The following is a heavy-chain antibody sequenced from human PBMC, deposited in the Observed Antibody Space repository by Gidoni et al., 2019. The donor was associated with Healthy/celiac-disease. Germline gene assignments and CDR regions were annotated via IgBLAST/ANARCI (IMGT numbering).Heavy chain of an antibody. D-gene: IGHD3-3*01. J-gene: IGHJ4*02. CDR2: INPNSGGT. CDR1: GYTFTGSY. CDR3: ARDSGGYDFWSGSPIDY. Sequence: QVQLVQSGAEVKKPGASVKVSCKASGYTFTGSYMHWVRQAPGQGLEWMGWINPNSGGTNYAQKFQGRVTMTRDTSISTAYMELSRLRSDDTAVYYCARDSGGYDFWSGSPIDYWGQGTLVTVSS. V-gene: IGHV1-2*02.